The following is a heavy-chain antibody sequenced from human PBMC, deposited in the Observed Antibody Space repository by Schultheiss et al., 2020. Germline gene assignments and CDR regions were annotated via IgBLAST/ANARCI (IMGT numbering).Heavy chain of an antibody. Sequence: SLRLSCAASGFTFSSYGMHWVRQAPGKGLEWVAVIWYDGSNKYYADSVKGRFTISRDNSKNTLYLQMNSLRAEDTAVYYCARAPLGSYSPPFDYWGQGTLVTVSS. CDR2: IWYDGSNK. CDR3: ARAPLGSYSPPFDY. CDR1: GFTFSSYG. V-gene: IGHV3-33*01. D-gene: IGHD1-26*01. J-gene: IGHJ4*02.